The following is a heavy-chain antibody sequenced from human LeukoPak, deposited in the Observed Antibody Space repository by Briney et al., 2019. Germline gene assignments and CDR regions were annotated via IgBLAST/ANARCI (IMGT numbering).Heavy chain of an antibody. Sequence: SVKVFCKASGGTFSGYAISWVRQAPGQGLEWMGGIIPIFGTANYAQKFQGRVTITADESTSTAYMELSSLRSEDTAVYYCARGRWDIVVVPAAIRGGEAAAFYGMDVWGKGTTVTVSS. CDR1: GGTFSGYA. CDR2: IIPIFGTA. CDR3: ARGRWDIVVVPAAIRGGEAAAFYGMDV. V-gene: IGHV1-69*01. D-gene: IGHD2-2*01. J-gene: IGHJ6*04.